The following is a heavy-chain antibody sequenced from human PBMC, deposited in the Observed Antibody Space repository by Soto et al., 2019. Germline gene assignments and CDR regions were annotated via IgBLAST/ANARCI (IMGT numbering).Heavy chain of an antibody. Sequence: QVQLVQSGAEVKKPGSSVKVSCKASGGTFSSYTISWVRQAPGQGLECMGRIIPILGIANYAQKFQGRVTITADKSTSTAYMELSSLRSEGTAVYYCARDVVVPYYWGQGTLVTVSS. CDR1: GGTFSSYT. CDR2: IIPILGIA. D-gene: IGHD2-2*01. J-gene: IGHJ4*02. V-gene: IGHV1-69*02. CDR3: ARDVVVPYY.